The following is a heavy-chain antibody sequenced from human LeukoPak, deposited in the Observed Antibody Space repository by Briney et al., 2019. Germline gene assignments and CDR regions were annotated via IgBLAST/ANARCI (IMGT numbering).Heavy chain of an antibody. Sequence: GGSLRLSCAASGFTFSSYGMHWVRQAQGKGLEWVAFIRYDGSNKYYADSVKGGFTISRDISRSTLFLQMNSLRAEDTALYYCAEVKGWYGGGFFDHWGQGTLGTVSS. V-gene: IGHV3-30*02. CDR2: IRYDGSNK. CDR3: AEVKGWYGGGFFDH. D-gene: IGHD3-10*01. J-gene: IGHJ4*02. CDR1: GFTFSSYG.